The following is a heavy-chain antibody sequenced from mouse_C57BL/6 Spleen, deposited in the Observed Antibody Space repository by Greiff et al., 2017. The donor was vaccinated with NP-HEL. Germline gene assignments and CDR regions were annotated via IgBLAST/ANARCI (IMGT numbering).Heavy chain of an antibody. CDR2: IYPGDGDT. J-gene: IGHJ2*01. CDR1: GYAFSSSW. V-gene: IGHV1-82*01. Sequence: QVQLKHSGPELVKPGASVKISCKASGYAFSSSWMNWVKQRPGKGLEWIGRIYPGDGDTNYNGKFKGKATLTADKSSSTAYMQLSSLTSEDSAVYFCARATGSDYWGQGTTLTVSS. D-gene: IGHD4-1*02. CDR3: ARATGSDY.